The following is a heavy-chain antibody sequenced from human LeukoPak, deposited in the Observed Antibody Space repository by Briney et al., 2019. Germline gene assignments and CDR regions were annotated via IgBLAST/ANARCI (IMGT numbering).Heavy chain of an antibody. V-gene: IGHV1-2*02. J-gene: IGHJ3*02. CDR2: INPNSGGT. CDR3: ARDYTMIVAGRGRAFDI. D-gene: IGHD3-22*01. Sequence: ASVKVSCKASGYTFTGYYMHWVRQAPGQGLEWWGWINPNSGGTNYAQKFQGRVTMTRDTSISTAYMELSRLRSDDTAVYYCARDYTMIVAGRGRAFDIWGQGTMVTVSS. CDR1: GYTFTGYY.